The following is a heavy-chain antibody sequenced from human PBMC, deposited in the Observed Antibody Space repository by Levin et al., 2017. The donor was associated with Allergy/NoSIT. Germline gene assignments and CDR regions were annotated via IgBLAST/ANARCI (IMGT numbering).Heavy chain of an antibody. CDR2: INPNSGGT. D-gene: IGHD3-9*01. J-gene: IGHJ4*02. Sequence: GESLKISCKASGYTFTGYYMHWVRQAPGQGLEWMGWINPNSGGTNYAQKFQGRVTMTRDTSISTAYMELSRLRSDDTAVYYCARARDYDILTGYYRPHFDYWGQGTLVTVSS. CDR1: GYTFTGYY. CDR3: ARARDYDILTGYYRPHFDY. V-gene: IGHV1-2*02.